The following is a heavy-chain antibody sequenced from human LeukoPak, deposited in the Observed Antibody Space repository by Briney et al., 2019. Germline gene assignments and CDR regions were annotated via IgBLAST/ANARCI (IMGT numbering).Heavy chain of an antibody. J-gene: IGHJ5*02. CDR1: GGSFSGYY. CDR3: ARDSYRIVVVVAATEVYNWFDP. CDR2: INHSGST. V-gene: IGHV4-34*01. D-gene: IGHD2-15*01. Sequence: SETLSLTCAVYGGSFSGYYWSWIRQPPGKGLEWIGEINHSGSTNYDPSLKSRVTISVDTSKNQFSLKLSSVTAADTAVYYCARDSYRIVVVVAATEVYNWFDPWGQGTLVTVSS.